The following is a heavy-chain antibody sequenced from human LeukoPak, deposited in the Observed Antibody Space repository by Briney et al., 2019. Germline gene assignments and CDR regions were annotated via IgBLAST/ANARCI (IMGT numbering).Heavy chain of an antibody. CDR3: ARAIESISRNWFDP. J-gene: IGHJ5*02. CDR1: GFTFSSYA. CDR2: ISSSSSYI. Sequence: GGSLRLSCAASGFTFSSYAMSWVRQGPGKGLEWVSAISSSSSYIYYADSVKGRFTISRDNAKNSLYLQMNSLRAEDTAVYYCARAIESISRNWFDPWGQGTLVTVSS. D-gene: IGHD6-6*01. V-gene: IGHV3-21*01.